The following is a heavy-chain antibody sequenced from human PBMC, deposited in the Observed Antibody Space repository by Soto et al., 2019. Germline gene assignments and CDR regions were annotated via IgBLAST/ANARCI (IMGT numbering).Heavy chain of an antibody. D-gene: IGHD3-10*01. Sequence: SETLSLTCTVSVGSITNYYWSWLRQPRGKGLEWIGHIFYRGSTNYNPSLKSRVSLSVDTSKNQFSLKLRSVSAADTAVYYCAREPPYGSGSSGMDVWGHGTKVTVSS. CDR3: AREPPYGSGSSGMDV. CDR2: IFYRGST. V-gene: IGHV4-59*01. CDR1: VGSITNYY. J-gene: IGHJ6*02.